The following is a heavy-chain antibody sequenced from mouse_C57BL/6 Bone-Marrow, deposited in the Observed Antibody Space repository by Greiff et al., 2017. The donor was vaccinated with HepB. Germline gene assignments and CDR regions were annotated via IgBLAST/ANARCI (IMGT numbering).Heavy chain of an antibody. CDR3: AKRYGSSPYYYAMDY. Sequence: QVQLKQSGPGLVAPSQSLSITCTVSGFSLTSYGVDWVRQPPGKGLEWLGVIWGGGSTNYNSALMSRLSISKDNSKSKVFLKMNSLQTDDTAMYYCAKRYGSSPYYYAMDYWGQGTSVTVSS. J-gene: IGHJ4*01. V-gene: IGHV2-9*01. CDR2: IWGGGST. CDR1: GFSLTSYG. D-gene: IGHD1-1*01.